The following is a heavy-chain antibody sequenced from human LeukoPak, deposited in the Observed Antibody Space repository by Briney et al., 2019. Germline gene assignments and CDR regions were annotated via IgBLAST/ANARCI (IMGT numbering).Heavy chain of an antibody. CDR1: GGSFSGYY. D-gene: IGHD3-10*01. CDR2: INHSGST. J-gene: IGHJ5*02. V-gene: IGHV4-34*01. Sequence: SETLSLTCAVYGGSFSGYYWSWIRQPPGNRLEWIGEINHSGSTNYNPSLKSRVTISVDTSKNQFSLKLSSVTAADTAVYYCASGELWFGELSSRIFDPWGQGTLVTVSS. CDR3: ASGELWFGELSSRIFDP.